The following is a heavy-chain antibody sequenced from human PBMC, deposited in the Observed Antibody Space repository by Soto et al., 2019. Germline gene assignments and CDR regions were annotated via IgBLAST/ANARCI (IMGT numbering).Heavy chain of an antibody. V-gene: IGHV3-23*01. CDR3: AKDVTMIVVAPDY. CDR1: GFTFSSFT. J-gene: IGHJ4*02. D-gene: IGHD3-22*01. CDR2: ISGSGGST. Sequence: GGSLRLSCAASGFTFSSFTMNWVRQAPGKGLEWVSAISGSGGSTYYADSVKGRFTISRDNSKNTLYLQMNSLRAEDTAVYYCAKDVTMIVVAPDYWGQGTLVTVSS.